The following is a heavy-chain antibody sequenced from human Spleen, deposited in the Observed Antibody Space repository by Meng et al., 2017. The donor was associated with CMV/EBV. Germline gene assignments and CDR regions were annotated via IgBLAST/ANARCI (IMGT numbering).Heavy chain of an antibody. CDR1: GGTFSNLA. V-gene: IGHV1-69*11. D-gene: IGHD3-10*01. Sequence: SVKVSCKASGGTFSNLAINWVRQAPGQGLEWMGTIIPMGETAIYTQKFRGRVTITADESTTTAHMEISGLTSEDTAVYYCATDGPGGGSYCLYWGQGTLVTVSS. J-gene: IGHJ4*02. CDR3: ATDGPGGGSYCLY. CDR2: IIPMGETA.